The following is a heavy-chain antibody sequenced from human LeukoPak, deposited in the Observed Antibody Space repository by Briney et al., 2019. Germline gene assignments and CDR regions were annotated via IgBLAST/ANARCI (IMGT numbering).Heavy chain of an antibody. D-gene: IGHD1-14*01. J-gene: IGHJ6*02. Sequence: SETLSLTCTVSGGSIGSYYWSWIRQPPGKGLEWIGHIHYSGSTSYNPSLKSRVTMSIDTSENHFSLKLNSVTAADTAVYYCARDRQTTDYYYYGMDVWGQGTTVTVSS. CDR2: IHYSGST. CDR1: GGSIGSYY. V-gene: IGHV4-59*12. CDR3: ARDRQTTDYYYYGMDV.